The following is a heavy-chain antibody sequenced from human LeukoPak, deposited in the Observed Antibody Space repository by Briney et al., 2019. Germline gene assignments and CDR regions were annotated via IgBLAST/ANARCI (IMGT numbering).Heavy chain of an antibody. J-gene: IGHJ5*02. D-gene: IGHD2-21*02. CDR3: ARHDHTGHGDPNWFDP. CDR2: HSHSGSA. V-gene: IGHV4-39*01. CDR1: GASINSDTYY. Sequence: SETLSLTCTVSGASINSDTYYWGWIRQPPGKGLEWIVTHSHSGSAYYNPSLRSRVTLSVDTSKNQFSLTLSSVTAADTAVYYCARHDHTGHGDPNWFDPWGQGILITVAS.